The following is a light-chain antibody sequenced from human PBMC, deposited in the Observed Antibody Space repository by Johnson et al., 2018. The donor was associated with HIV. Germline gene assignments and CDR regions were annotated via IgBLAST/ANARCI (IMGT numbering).Light chain of an antibody. J-gene: IGLJ1*01. V-gene: IGLV1-51*01. CDR1: SSNIESDY. CDR2: DNN. CDR3: GTWDSSLNAYV. Sequence: HSVLTQPPSVSAAPGQKVDISCSGSSSNIESDYVSWYQQLPGTAPKLLIYDNNKRPSGIPDRFFGSKSGTSATLDITGLQTGDEGDYYCGTWDSSLNAYVVGTGTKVTVL.